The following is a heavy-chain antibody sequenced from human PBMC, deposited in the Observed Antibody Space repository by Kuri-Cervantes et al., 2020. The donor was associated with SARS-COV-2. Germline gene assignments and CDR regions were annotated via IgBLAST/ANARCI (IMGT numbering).Heavy chain of an antibody. CDR3: ARDRDIVVAPAAISGYYYGMDV. Sequence: LRLSCTVSGGSIGGGDYYWSWIRQPPGKGLEWIGYIYYSGSTYYNPSLKGRVTISVDTSKNQFSLKLSSVTAADTAVYYCARDRDIVVAPAAISGYYYGMDVWGQGTTVTVSS. V-gene: IGHV4-30-4*01. J-gene: IGHJ6*02. D-gene: IGHD2-2*02. CDR2: IYYSGST. CDR1: GGSIGGGDYY.